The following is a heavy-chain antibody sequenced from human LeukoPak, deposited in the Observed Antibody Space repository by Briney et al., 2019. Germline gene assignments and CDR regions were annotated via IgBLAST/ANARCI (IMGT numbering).Heavy chain of an antibody. V-gene: IGHV4-59*08. CDR1: GGSINSYY. Sequence: PSETLSLTCTVSGGSINSYYWSWIRQPPGKGLECIGYIHYTGSTNYNPFLKTRVTISVDTSKNQFSLKLSSVTAADTAVYFCARAYSSSWYFNWFDPWGQGTLVTVSS. CDR2: IHYTGST. J-gene: IGHJ5*02. D-gene: IGHD6-13*01. CDR3: ARAYSSSWYFNWFDP.